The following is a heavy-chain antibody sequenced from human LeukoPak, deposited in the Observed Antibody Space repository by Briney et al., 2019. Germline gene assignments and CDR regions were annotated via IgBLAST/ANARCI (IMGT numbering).Heavy chain of an antibody. V-gene: IGHV4-34*01. CDR2: INHSGST. J-gene: IGHJ5*02. D-gene: IGHD6-19*01. CDR3: ARAPINKAVAGPGARNWFDP. Sequence: SETLSLTCAVYGGSFSGYYWSWIRQPPGKGLEWIREINHSGSTNYNPSLKSRVTISVDTSKNQFSLKLSSVTAADTAVYYCARAPINKAVAGPGARNWFDPWGQGTLVTVSS. CDR1: GGSFSGYY.